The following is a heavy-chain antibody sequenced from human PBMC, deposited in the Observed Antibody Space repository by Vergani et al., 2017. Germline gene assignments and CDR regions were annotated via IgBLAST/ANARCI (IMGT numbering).Heavy chain of an antibody. J-gene: IGHJ2*01. CDR1: GGSISSGGYY. Sequence: QVQLQESGPGLVKPSQTLSLTCTVSGGSISSGGYYWSWIRQPPGKGLEWIGYLYYSGSTYYNPSLKSLVTISVDTSKNQFSLKLSSVTAADTAVYYCARDRGNWGDTNWYFDLWGRGTLVTVSS. CDR2: LYYSGST. V-gene: IGHV4-31*01. CDR3: ARDRGNWGDTNWYFDL. D-gene: IGHD7-27*01.